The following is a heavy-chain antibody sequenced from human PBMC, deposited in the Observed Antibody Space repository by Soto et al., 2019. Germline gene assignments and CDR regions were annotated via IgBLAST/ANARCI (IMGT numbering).Heavy chain of an antibody. Sequence: ASVKVSCKASGYTFTSYGISWVRQAPGQGLEWMGWISAYNGNTNYAQKLQGRVTMTTDTSTSTAYMELRSLRSDDTAVYYCARDRYCSSNSCYWAYWFDTWGQGSLVTV. J-gene: IGHJ5*02. V-gene: IGHV1-18*04. CDR2: ISAYNGNT. CDR1: GYTFTSYG. D-gene: IGHD2-2*01. CDR3: ARDRYCSSNSCYWAYWFDT.